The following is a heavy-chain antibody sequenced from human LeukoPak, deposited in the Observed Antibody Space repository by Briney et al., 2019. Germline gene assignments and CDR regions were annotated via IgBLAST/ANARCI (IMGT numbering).Heavy chain of an antibody. J-gene: IGHJ5*02. D-gene: IGHD1-26*01. V-gene: IGHV3-7*01. CDR3: ARKRAGATVFDL. CDR2: VNHDGTEK. CDR1: GFTFSSYW. Sequence: GGTLRLSCVASGFTFSSYWMSWVRQAPGKGLEWVANVNHDGTEKYYVDSVKGRFTISRDNAQNSVYLQLNSLRAEDTALYYCARKRAGATVFDLWGQGTVVTVSS.